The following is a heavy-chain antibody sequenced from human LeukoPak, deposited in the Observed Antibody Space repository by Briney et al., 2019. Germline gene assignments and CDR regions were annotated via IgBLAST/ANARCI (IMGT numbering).Heavy chain of an antibody. Sequence: ASVKVSCKASGFTFTSYAIHWVRQAPGQGLEWMGWINAGTGHTKYSQKLQGRVTFTIDTSASTAYMELTSLRSEDMAVFYCASGSYYDATYAFDSWGQGTLVTV. CDR2: INAGTGHT. CDR1: GFTFTSYA. V-gene: IGHV1-3*01. J-gene: IGHJ4*02. D-gene: IGHD3-22*01. CDR3: ASGSYYDATYAFDS.